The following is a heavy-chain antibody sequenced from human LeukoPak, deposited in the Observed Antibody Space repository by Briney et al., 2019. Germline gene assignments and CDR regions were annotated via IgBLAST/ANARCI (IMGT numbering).Heavy chain of an antibody. J-gene: IGHJ4*02. Sequence: ASVTVSCKASGYIFTSFHMHWVRQAPGQGREWMGIINPSGGDTTYAQKFQGRLSMTRDMSTSTVYMELSSLRSEDTAVYYCARTFYEQMPHFDYWGQGTLVTVSS. CDR2: INPSGGDT. V-gene: IGHV1-46*01. CDR1: GYIFTSFH. D-gene: IGHD3-16*01. CDR3: ARTFYEQMPHFDY.